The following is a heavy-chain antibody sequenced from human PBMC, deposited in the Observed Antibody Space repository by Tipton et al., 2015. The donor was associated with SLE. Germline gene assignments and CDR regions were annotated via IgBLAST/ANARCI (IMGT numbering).Heavy chain of an antibody. V-gene: IGHV3-64*02. J-gene: IGHJ6*03. D-gene: IGHD3-16*01. Sequence: SLRLSCAASGFTLSFHVMHWVRQAPGKGLEYVSSISNDGERIFYADSVNGRFTISRDNSRNTLYLQLASLRSDDTAVYYCARDGQGDFYYYYMDVRGTGTTVTASS. CDR1: GFTLSFHV. CDR2: ISNDGERI. CDR3: ARDGQGDFYYYYMDV.